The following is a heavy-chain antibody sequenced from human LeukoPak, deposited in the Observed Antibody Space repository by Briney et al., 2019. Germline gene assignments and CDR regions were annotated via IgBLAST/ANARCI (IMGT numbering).Heavy chain of an antibody. D-gene: IGHD3-22*01. V-gene: IGHV4-59*01. J-gene: IGHJ4*02. CDR2: IYYSGST. CDR3: ARGSGARDNSGYRFDS. CDR1: GGSISSYY. Sequence: PSETLSLTCTVSGGSISSYYWSWIRQPPGKGLEWIGYIYYSGSTNYNPSLKSRVTISVDTSKNQFSLKLSSVTAADTAVYYCARGSGARDNSGYRFDSWGQGTLVTVSS.